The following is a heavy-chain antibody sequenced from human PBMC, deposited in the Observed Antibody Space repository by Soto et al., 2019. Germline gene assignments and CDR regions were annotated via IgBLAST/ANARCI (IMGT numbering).Heavy chain of an antibody. V-gene: IGHV3-23*01. Sequence: GGSLRLSCAASGFTFSIYAMSWVRQAPGKGLEWVSAISGSGGSTYYADSVKGRFTISRDNSKNTLYLQMNSLRAEDTAVYYCAKGAIVVVVAATSDAFDIWGQGTMVTVSS. D-gene: IGHD2-15*01. CDR1: GFTFSIYA. CDR2: ISGSGGST. CDR3: AKGAIVVVVAATSDAFDI. J-gene: IGHJ3*02.